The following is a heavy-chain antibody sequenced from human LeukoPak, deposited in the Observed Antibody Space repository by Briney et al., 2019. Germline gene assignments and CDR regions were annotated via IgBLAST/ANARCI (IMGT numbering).Heavy chain of an antibody. CDR2: INWNGGST. V-gene: IGHV3-20*04. D-gene: IGHD6-13*01. J-gene: IGHJ6*02. CDR1: GFTFDDYG. Sequence: PGGSLRLFCAGSGFTFDDYGMSWVRQAPGKGLEWVSGINWNGGSTGSADSVKGRFTISRDNAKNSLYLQMNSLRAEDTALYYCARGQPPSYYDMDVWGQGTTVTVSS. CDR3: ARGQPPSYYDMDV.